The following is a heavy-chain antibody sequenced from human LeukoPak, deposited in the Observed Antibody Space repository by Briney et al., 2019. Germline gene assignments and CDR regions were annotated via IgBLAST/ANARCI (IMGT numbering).Heavy chain of an antibody. CDR2: ISGSSNTI. D-gene: IGHD4-11*01. V-gene: IGHV3-48*04. CDR1: GFTFRTYS. J-gene: IGHJ4*02. CDR3: ARDYNNYEIIFDS. Sequence: GGSLRLSCAASGFTFRTYSMNWVRQAPGKGLEWISYISGSSNTIFYADSVKGRFTISRDNAKNSLYLQMNNLRAEDTAVYYCARDYNNYEIIFDSWDQGTPVTVSP.